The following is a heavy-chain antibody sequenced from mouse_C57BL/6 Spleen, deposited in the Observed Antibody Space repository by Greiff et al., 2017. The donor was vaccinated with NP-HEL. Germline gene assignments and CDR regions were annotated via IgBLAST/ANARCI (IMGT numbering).Heavy chain of an antibody. V-gene: IGHV1-22*01. CDR1: GYTFTDYN. J-gene: IGHJ3*01. CDR2: INPNNGGT. Sequence: VQLKQSGPELVKPGASVKMSCKASGYTFTDYNMHWVKQSHGKSLEWIGYINPNNGGTSYNQKFKGKATLTVNKSSSTAYMELRSLTSEDSAVYYCASPRYYVFAYWGQGTLVTVSA. CDR3: ASPRYYVFAY. D-gene: IGHD1-1*01.